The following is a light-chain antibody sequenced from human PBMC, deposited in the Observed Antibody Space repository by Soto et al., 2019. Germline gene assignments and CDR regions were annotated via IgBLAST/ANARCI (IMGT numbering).Light chain of an antibody. CDR1: QSVSSNY. CDR3: QQYGSSLIT. Sequence: IVMTQSLATLSLTPGETATLSCRASQSVSSNYLAWYQQKPGQAPTLLIYGASTGAPGIPDRFSGSGSATDFTLTITRLEAEDVAVYFCQQYGSSLITFGGGTKVDI. J-gene: IGKJ4*01. V-gene: IGKV3-20*01. CDR2: GAS.